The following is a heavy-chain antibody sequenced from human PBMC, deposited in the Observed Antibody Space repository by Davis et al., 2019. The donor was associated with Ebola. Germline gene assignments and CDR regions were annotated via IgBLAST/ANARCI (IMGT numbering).Heavy chain of an antibody. J-gene: IGHJ4*02. D-gene: IGHD3-10*01. V-gene: IGHV1-69*04. Sequence: SVKVSCKASGGTFSSYTISWVRQAPGQGLEWMGRIIPILGIANYAQKFQGRVTITADKSTSTAYMELSSLRSDDTAVYYCARDLGITMVRGVVDYWGQGTLVTVSS. CDR2: IIPILGIA. CDR1: GGTFSSYT. CDR3: ARDLGITMVRGVVDY.